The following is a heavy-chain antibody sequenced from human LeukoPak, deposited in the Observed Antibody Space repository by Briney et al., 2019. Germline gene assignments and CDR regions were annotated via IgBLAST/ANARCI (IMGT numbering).Heavy chain of an antibody. V-gene: IGHV3-66*01. J-gene: IGHJ4*02. Sequence: GGSLRLSCAASGFSVSTFALHWVRQAPGKGLEWVSIIHRDGSTYYADSVKGRFTTSRDNSKNTLYIQMNSLRAEDTGVYYCARDGEHVLAHDYWGQGTLVTVSS. CDR3: ARDGEHVLAHDY. D-gene: IGHD2-15*01. CDR2: IHRDGST. CDR1: GFSVSTFA.